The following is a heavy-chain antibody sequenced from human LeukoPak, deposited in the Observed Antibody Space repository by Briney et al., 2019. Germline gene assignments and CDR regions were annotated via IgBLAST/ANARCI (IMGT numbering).Heavy chain of an antibody. Sequence: GGSLRLSCAASGFTFSSYAMSWVRQAPGKGLEWVSAISGSGGSTCYADSVKGRFTISRDNSKNTLYLQMNSLRAEDTAVYYCAAKVGGYDILTGYYIFDYWGQGTLVTVSS. CDR3: AAKVGGYDILTGYYIFDY. J-gene: IGHJ4*02. CDR1: GFTFSSYA. V-gene: IGHV3-23*01. D-gene: IGHD3-9*01. CDR2: ISGSGGST.